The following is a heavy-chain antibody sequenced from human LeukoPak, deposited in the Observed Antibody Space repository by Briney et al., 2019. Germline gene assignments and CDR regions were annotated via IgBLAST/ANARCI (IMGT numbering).Heavy chain of an antibody. Sequence: PSETLSLTCTVSGGSISSSSYYWGWLRQPPGTGLEWIGSIYYSGSTYYNPSLKSRVTISVDTSKNQFSLKLSSVTAADTAVYYCARQEMATTKPFDYWGQGTLVTVSS. CDR3: ARQEMATTKPFDY. V-gene: IGHV4-39*01. CDR1: GGSISSSSYY. D-gene: IGHD5-24*01. J-gene: IGHJ4*02. CDR2: IYYSGST.